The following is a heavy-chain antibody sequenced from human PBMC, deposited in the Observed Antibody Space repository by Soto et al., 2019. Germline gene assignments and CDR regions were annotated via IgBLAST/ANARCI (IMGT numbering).Heavy chain of an antibody. CDR2: IYYSGST. V-gene: IGHV4-39*01. CDR1: GGSISSSSYY. D-gene: IGHD4-17*01. J-gene: IGHJ3*02. Sequence: QLLESGPGLVKPSETLSLTCTVSGGSISSSSYYWGWIRQPPGKGLEWIGSIYYSGSTYYNPSLKSRVTISVDTSKDQFSLKLSSVTAADTAVYYCARLGLTVTTRRDAFDIWGQGTMVTVSS. CDR3: ARLGLTVTTRRDAFDI.